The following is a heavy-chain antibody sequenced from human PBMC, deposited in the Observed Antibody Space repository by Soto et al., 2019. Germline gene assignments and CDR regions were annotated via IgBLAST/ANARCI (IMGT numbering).Heavy chain of an antibody. CDR2: MNPNSGNT. CDR3: ARALPVVTYYFDY. CDR1: GYTFTSYD. V-gene: IGHV1-8*01. Sequence: ASVKVSCKASGYTFTSYDINWVRQATGQGPEWMGWMNPNSGNTGYAQKFQGRVTMTRNTSISTAYMELSSLRSEDTAVYYCARALPVVTYYFDYWGQGTLVTVSS. J-gene: IGHJ4*02. D-gene: IGHD4-4*01.